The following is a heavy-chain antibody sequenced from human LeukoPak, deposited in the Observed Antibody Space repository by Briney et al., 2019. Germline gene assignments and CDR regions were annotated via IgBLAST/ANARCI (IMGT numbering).Heavy chain of an antibody. CDR2: IGAYNGNT. CDR3: AKDHDFDFDC. CDR1: GYTFSRNG. J-gene: IGHJ4*02. D-gene: IGHD3-3*01. V-gene: IGHV1-18*01. Sequence: ASVKVSCKASGYTFSRNGISWVRQAPGQGLEWMGWIGAYNGNTKYVQKFQGRVTMTTDTSTSTAYMELRSLRSDDTAVYYCAKDHDFDFDCWGQGTLVTVSS.